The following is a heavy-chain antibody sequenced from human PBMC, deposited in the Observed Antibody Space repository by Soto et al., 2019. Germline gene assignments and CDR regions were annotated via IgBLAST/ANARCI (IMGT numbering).Heavy chain of an antibody. D-gene: IGHD6-19*01. V-gene: IGHV1-46*01. Sequence: ASVKVSCKASGYTFTSYYMHWVRQAPGQGLEWMGIINPSGGSTSYAQKFQGRVTMTRDTSTSTVYMELSSLRSEDTAVYYCARFKAVAGPYYDAFDIWGQGTMVTVS. J-gene: IGHJ3*02. CDR3: ARFKAVAGPYYDAFDI. CDR1: GYTFTSYY. CDR2: INPSGGST.